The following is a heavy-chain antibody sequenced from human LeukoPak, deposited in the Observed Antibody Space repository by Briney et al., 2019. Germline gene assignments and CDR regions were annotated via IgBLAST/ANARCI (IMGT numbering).Heavy chain of an antibody. CDR1: GFTFSSYS. CDR3: AKSGGFFDT. J-gene: IGHJ5*02. Sequence: QSGGSLRLSCAASGFTFSSYSMNWVRQAPGKGLEWVANINEDETEKFYVDSVVGRFTISRDHGKNFLYLQMNSLRAEDTAVYYCAKSGGFFDTWGQGTLVTVSS. CDR2: INEDETEK. V-gene: IGHV3-7*01. D-gene: IGHD1-26*01.